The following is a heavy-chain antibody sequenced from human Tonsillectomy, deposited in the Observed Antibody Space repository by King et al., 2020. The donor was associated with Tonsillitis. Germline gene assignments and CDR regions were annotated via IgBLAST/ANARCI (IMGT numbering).Heavy chain of an antibody. CDR2: SIPSIGSS. V-gene: IGHV1-69*06. D-gene: IGHD6-6*01. CDR3: AIGSSTYRIHFCQS. J-gene: IGHJ1*01. Sequence: QLVQSGAEVKKPGSSVRVSCRISGGNFDGYAINWVRHVPGQGLEWIGRSIPSIGSSNHIPKFQDRLRITADTSSDTAYLKLSSLTSEDTAIYYCAIGSSTYRIHFCQSWGQGVLVTVSS. CDR1: GGNFDGYA.